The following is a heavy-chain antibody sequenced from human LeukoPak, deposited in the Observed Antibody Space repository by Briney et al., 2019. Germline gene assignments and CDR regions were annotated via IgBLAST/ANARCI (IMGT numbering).Heavy chain of an antibody. D-gene: IGHD3-10*01. Sequence: PGGSLRLSCSASGFTFRNYWMSWVRQAPGKGLEWVANINQDGSKIYYVDSVKGRFTISRDNVKNSLSLEMHSLTPEDTAVYYCARDGRAREESGTYTPSYFDCWGQAILVTV. V-gene: IGHV3-7*01. CDR3: ARDGRAREESGTYTPSYFDC. J-gene: IGHJ4*02. CDR1: GFTFRNYW. CDR2: INQDGSKI.